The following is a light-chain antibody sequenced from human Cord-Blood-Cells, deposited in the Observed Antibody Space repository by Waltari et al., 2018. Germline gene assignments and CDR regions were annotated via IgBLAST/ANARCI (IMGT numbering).Light chain of an antibody. CDR1: QSVSSN. Sequence: ELLMPSSPATLSVSPGERATLSCRASQSVSSNLAWYQQKPGKAPRLLIYGASTRATGIPARFSGSGSGTEFTLTISSLQSEDFAAYYCQQYNNRPRTFGQGTKVEIK. V-gene: IGKV3-15*01. J-gene: IGKJ1*01. CDR3: QQYNNRPRT. CDR2: GAS.